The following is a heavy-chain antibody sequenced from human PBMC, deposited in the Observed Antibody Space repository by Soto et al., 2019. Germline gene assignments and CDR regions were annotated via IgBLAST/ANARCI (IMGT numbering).Heavy chain of an antibody. D-gene: IGHD1-26*01. CDR1: GFTFSSYG. CDR3: AKEGGLSGSYYISSSYYFDH. CDR2: ISYDGSNT. V-gene: IGHV3-30*18. J-gene: IGHJ4*02. Sequence: QVQLVESGGGVVQPGRSLRLSCVASGFTFSSYGMHWVRQAPGKGLEWVAIISYDGSNTYYADSVKGRFTISRDNSKNPLYLQMNRLRAEDTSVYYCAKEGGLSGSYYISSSYYFDHWGQGTLVTVSS.